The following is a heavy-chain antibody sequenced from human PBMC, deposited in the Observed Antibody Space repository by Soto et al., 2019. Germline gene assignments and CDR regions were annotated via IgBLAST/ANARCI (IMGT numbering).Heavy chain of an antibody. Sequence: SETLSLTCTVSGGSISSYDWSWIRQLPGKGLEWIGYIYYSGSTNYNPSLKSRVTISVDTSKNQFSLKLSSVTAADTAVYYCARYRYCSGGSCLRDAFDIWGQGTMLTVSS. CDR1: GGSISSYD. CDR3: ARYRYCSGGSCLRDAFDI. V-gene: IGHV4-59*01. D-gene: IGHD2-15*01. CDR2: IYYSGST. J-gene: IGHJ3*02.